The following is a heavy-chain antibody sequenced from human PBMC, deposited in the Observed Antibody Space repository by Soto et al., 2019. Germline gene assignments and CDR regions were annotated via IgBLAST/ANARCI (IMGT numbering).Heavy chain of an antibody. CDR1: GFTFVSYA. CDR3: AKLSYYDSNGRPYYLHY. V-gene: IGHV3-23*01. D-gene: IGHD3-22*01. Sequence: GGSLRLSCAASGFTFVSYAMSWVRQAPGKGLEWVSGISGSGGSTYSADSVKGRFTISRDNSKNTLYLQMNSLRAEDTALYYCAKLSYYDSNGRPYYLHYWGQGALVTVSS. J-gene: IGHJ4*02. CDR2: ISGSGGST.